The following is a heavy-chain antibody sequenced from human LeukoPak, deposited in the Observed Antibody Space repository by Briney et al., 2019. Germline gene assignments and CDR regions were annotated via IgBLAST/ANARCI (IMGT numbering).Heavy chain of an antibody. J-gene: IGHJ4*02. D-gene: IGHD3-22*01. CDR2: INPSGPST. CDR1: GYTFTNYY. Sequence: GASVKVSCKASGYTFTNYYMHWVRQAPGQGLEWMGVINPSGPSTSYAQRFQGRVSMTRDMSTSTVYMDVSSLRSEDTAVYYCAREWSSGFYYFDNWGQGTLDTVSS. V-gene: IGHV1-46*01. CDR3: AREWSSGFYYFDN.